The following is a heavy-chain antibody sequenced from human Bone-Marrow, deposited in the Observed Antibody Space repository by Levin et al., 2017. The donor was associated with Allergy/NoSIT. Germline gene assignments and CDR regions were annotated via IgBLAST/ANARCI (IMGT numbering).Heavy chain of an antibody. CDR3: ARELLRDDYFDY. CDR2: ISSRGTT. J-gene: IGHJ4*02. Sequence: TSETLSLTCTVSGGSISSDIYYWTWIRQPAGKGLEWIGRISSRGTTSYNASLKSRVTISLDTSKNQFSLKLSSVTAADTAVYFCARELLRDDYFDYWGQGALVTVSS. CDR1: GGSISSDIYY. V-gene: IGHV4-61*02.